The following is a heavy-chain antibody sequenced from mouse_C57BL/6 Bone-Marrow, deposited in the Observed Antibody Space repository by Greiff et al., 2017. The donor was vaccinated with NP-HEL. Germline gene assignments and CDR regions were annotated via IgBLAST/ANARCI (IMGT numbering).Heavy chain of an antibody. J-gene: IGHJ2*01. V-gene: IGHV1-54*01. CDR3: TIPFDY. CDR1: GYAFTNYL. CDR2: INPGSGGT. Sequence: VQLQQSGAELVRPGTSVKVSCKASGYAFTNYLIEWVKQRPGQGLEWIGLINPGSGGTNYNEKFKGKATLTADKSSSTAYMQLSSLTSEDSAVYFCTIPFDYWGQGTTLTVSS.